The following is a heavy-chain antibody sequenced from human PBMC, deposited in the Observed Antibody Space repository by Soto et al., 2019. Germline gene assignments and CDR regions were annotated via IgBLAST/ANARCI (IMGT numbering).Heavy chain of an antibody. CDR3: ASYQQSYAFDI. CDR2: IYYSGST. J-gene: IGHJ3*02. V-gene: IGHV4-30-4*01. CDR1: GCSISSGDYY. D-gene: IGHD2-2*01. Sequence: SETLSLTCTVSGCSISSGDYYWSWIRQPPGKGLEWIGYIYYSGSTYYNPSLKSRVTISVDTSKNQFSLKLSSVTAADTAVYYCASYQQSYAFDIWGQGTMVTVSS.